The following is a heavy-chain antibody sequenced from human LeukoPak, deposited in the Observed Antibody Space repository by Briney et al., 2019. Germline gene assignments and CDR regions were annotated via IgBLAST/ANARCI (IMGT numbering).Heavy chain of an antibody. CDR3: ARGNYYFDY. D-gene: IGHD1-1*01. CDR1: GGSISSHY. CDR2: IYYSGST. Sequence: KSSETLSLTCTVSGGSISSHYWSWIRQPPGKGLEWIGYIYYSGSTNYNPSLKSRVTISVDTSKNQFSLKLSSVTAADTAVYYCARGNYYFDYWGQGTLVTVSS. J-gene: IGHJ4*02. V-gene: IGHV4-59*11.